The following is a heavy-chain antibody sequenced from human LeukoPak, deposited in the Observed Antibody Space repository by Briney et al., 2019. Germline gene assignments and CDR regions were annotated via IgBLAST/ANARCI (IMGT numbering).Heavy chain of an antibody. D-gene: IGHD6-19*01. V-gene: IGHV4-59*01. Sequence: SETLSLTCTVSGGSIRSYYWSWIRQPPGKGLEWIGYIYYSGSTKYNPSLKSRATISADTSKNQFSLKLGSVTAADTAVYYCARGGQWLADYYYGMDVWGQGTPVTVSS. J-gene: IGHJ6*02. CDR3: ARGGQWLADYYYGMDV. CDR1: GGSIRSYY. CDR2: IYYSGST.